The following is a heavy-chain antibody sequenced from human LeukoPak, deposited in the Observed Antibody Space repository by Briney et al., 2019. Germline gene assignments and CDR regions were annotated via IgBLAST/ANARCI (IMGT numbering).Heavy chain of an antibody. CDR2: ISSSSSYI. V-gene: IGHV3-21*01. Sequence: GGSLRLSCAASGFTFGSYSMNWVRQAPGKGLEWVSSISSSSSYIYYADSVKGRFTISRDNAKNSLYLQMNSLRAEDTAVYYCVREQQLANYFDYWGQGTLVTVSS. CDR1: GFTFGSYS. D-gene: IGHD6-13*01. J-gene: IGHJ4*02. CDR3: VREQQLANYFDY.